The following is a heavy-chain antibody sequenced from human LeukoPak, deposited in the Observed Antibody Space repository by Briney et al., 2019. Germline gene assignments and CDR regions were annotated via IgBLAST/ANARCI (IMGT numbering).Heavy chain of an antibody. D-gene: IGHD4-23*01. CDR3: ARGFRWGFDY. CDR2: INGDESTT. CDR1: GFTFSNYW. V-gene: IGHV3-74*01. J-gene: IGHJ4*02. Sequence: GGFLRLSCVASGFTFSNYWMHWVRHAPEKGLVWISRINGDESTTDYADSVKGRFTISRDNAKNTLYLQMNTLGAEDTSLYYCARGFRWGFDYWGQGILVTVSS.